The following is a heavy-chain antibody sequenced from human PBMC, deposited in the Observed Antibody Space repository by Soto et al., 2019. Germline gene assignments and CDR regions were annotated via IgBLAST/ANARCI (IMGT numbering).Heavy chain of an antibody. V-gene: IGHV4-31*03. J-gene: IGHJ4*01. D-gene: IGHD3-16*02. CDR2: IFHTGNT. CDR1: GVVLGSDAYY. CDR3: ARYRFSGKRISKFDN. Sequence: SETLSLTCTASGVVLGSDAYYWSWIRQYPGQGLEWIGNIFHTGNTYYNPSLKGRVHISLDTSQNPFFLRLSSVTAADTAVYYCARYRFSGKRISKFDNWGQGTLVTVSS.